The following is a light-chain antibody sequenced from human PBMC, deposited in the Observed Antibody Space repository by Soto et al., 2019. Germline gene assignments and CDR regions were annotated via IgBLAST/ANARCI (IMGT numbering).Light chain of an antibody. CDR2: GAS. CDR1: QGIGND. J-gene: IGKJ1*01. Sequence: AIQMTQSPSSLSASAGDRVTLSCRASQGIGNDLGWYQQKPGKPPKVLIYGASNLESGVPPRFTGSGSGTDFTLTISSLQSDDIAAYYCQHYNSYSEAFGQGTKVDIK. V-gene: IGKV1-6*01. CDR3: QHYNSYSEA.